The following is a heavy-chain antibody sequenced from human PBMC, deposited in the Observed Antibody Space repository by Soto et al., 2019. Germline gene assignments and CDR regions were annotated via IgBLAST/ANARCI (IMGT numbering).Heavy chain of an antibody. D-gene: IGHD3-3*01. CDR3: ARVKSDDFWSGYPLEYYYYGMDV. V-gene: IGHV4-34*01. CDR2: INHSGST. CDR1: GGSFSGYY. J-gene: IGHJ6*02. Sequence: PSETLSLTCAVYGGSFSGYYWSWIRQPPGKGLEWIGEINHSGSTNYNPSLKSRVTISVDTSKNQFSLKLSSVTAADTAVYYRARVKSDDFWSGYPLEYYYYGMDVWGQGTTVTVSS.